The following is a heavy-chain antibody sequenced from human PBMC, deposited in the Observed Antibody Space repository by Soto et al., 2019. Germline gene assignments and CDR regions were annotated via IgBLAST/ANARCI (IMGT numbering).Heavy chain of an antibody. CDR3: ARSQSWVTRMYYYYGMDV. CDR1: GGTFSSYA. D-gene: IGHD1-26*01. V-gene: IGHV1-69*13. J-gene: IGHJ6*02. Sequence: GASVKVSCKASGGTFSSYAISWVRQDPGQGLEWMGGIIPSCGTANYAQKFQGRVTITADESTSPAYMELNSLRSEDTAVFYCARSQSWVTRMYYYYGMDVWGQGTTVTGSS. CDR2: IIPSCGTA.